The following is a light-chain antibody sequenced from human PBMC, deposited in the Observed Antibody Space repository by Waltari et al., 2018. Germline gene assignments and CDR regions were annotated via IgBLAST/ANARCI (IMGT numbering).Light chain of an antibody. Sequence: DVVMTQSPLSLPVTPGEPASISCRPSHSLLYSNGYNYVNWYLQRPGQSPQLLIYLGSNRASGVPGRFSGSGSGTDFTLKISRVEAEDVGVYYCMQGLHFPLTFGPGTKVDIK. CDR2: LGS. J-gene: IGKJ3*01. CDR1: HSLLYSNGYNY. V-gene: IGKV2-28*01. CDR3: MQGLHFPLT.